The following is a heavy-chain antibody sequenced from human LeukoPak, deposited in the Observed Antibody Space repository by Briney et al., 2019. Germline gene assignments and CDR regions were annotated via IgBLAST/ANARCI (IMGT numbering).Heavy chain of an antibody. J-gene: IGHJ5*02. V-gene: IGHV3-23*01. D-gene: IGHD5-12*01. Sequence: GGSLRLSCAVSGLTFSHYAMRWLRQAPGTGVEGVGSLTDSGDATYYADSVKGRLTISRDNSNSTLYLHISGLRDEDTAVYYCARGYSHNSGGWLDPWGQGTLVTVSS. CDR3: ARGYSHNSGGWLDP. CDR2: LTDSGDAT. CDR1: GLTFSHYA.